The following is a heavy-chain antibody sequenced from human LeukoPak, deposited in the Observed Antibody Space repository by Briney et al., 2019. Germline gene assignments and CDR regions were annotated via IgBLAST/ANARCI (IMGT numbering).Heavy chain of an antibody. J-gene: IGHJ6*02. CDR2: ISYDGSNK. D-gene: IGHD2-15*01. Sequence: GGSLRLSCAASGFTFSSYGMHWVRQAPGKGLEWVAVISYDGSNKYYADPVKGRFTISRDNSKNTLYLPMNSLRAEDTAVYYCAKDILVAAPPYYYYGMDVWGQGTTVTVSS. CDR1: GFTFSSYG. V-gene: IGHV3-30*18. CDR3: AKDILVAAPPYYYYGMDV.